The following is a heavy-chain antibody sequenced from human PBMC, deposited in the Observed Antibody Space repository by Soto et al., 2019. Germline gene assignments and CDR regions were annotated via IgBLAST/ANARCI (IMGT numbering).Heavy chain of an antibody. CDR2: IYPGDSTI. D-gene: IGHD2-2*01. J-gene: IGHJ4*02. CDR1: GYNFNNYW. Sequence: GESLKISCKGSGYNFNNYWIGWVRQMPGEGLEWMAMIYPGDSTIRYSPSSQGQVTISADRSTSTAYLQWSSLKASDTAMYYCARHRGDCTSTHCYSLSVYWGQGTQVTVSS. CDR3: ARHRGDCTSTHCYSLSVY. V-gene: IGHV5-51*01.